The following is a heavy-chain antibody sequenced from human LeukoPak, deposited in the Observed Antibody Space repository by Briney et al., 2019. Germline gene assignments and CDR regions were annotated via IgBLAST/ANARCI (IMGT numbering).Heavy chain of an antibody. CDR3: ARGVYGSGKEFDY. Sequence: GASVKVSCKASGYTFTGYYMHWVRQAPGQGLEWMGWINPNSGGTNYAQKFQGRVTMTRDTSISTAYMELSRLRSDDTAVYYCARGVYGSGKEFDYWGQGTLVTVSS. V-gene: IGHV1-2*02. D-gene: IGHD3-10*01. J-gene: IGHJ4*02. CDR1: GYTFTGYY. CDR2: INPNSGGT.